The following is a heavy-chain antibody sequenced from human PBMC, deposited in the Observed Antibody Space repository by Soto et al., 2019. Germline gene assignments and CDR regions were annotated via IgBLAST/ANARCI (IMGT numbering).Heavy chain of an antibody. D-gene: IGHD2-15*01. CDR3: ARGYCSGGSCYPHPGPEDYYYYGMDV. CDR1: GGTFSSYA. J-gene: IGHJ6*02. CDR2: IIPIFGTA. V-gene: IGHV1-69*01. Sequence: QVQLVQSGAEVKKPWSSVKVSCKASGGTFSSYAISWVRQAPGQGLEWMGGIIPIFGTANYAQKFQGRVTITADESTSTAYMELSSLRSEDTAVYYCARGYCSGGSCYPHPGPEDYYYYGMDVWGQGTTVTVSS.